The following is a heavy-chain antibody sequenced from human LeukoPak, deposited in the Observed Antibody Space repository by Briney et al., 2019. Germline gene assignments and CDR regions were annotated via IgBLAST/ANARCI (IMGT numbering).Heavy chain of an antibody. J-gene: IGHJ4*02. D-gene: IGHD2-2*01. CDR3: AKDPGVVPAHYFDY. Sequence: GGSLRLSCAASGFTFSGYAMNWVRHAPGKGLEWVSGTGSTGVSTFYADSVKGRFTVSRDNSKNTLSLQMNSLRAEDTAVYYCAKDPGVVPAHYFDYWGQGTLVTVSS. CDR1: GFTFSGYA. CDR2: TGSTGVST. V-gene: IGHV3-23*01.